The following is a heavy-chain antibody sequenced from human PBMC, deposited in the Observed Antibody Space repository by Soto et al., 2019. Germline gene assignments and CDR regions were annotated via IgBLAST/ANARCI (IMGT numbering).Heavy chain of an antibody. J-gene: IGHJ4*02. CDR2: IGGSGGNT. D-gene: IGHD2-2*01. V-gene: IGHV3-23*01. Sequence: EVRLLESGGGLVQPGGSLRLSCAASGFTFSSYAMSWVRQAPGKGLEWVSAIGGSGGNTYYADSAKGRFTISRDNSKNTLYQQMNVLRAVDTAVYYCAKDRCNAWYGVGFWGQGTLVTVSS. CDR3: AKDRCNAWYGVGF. CDR1: GFTFSSYA.